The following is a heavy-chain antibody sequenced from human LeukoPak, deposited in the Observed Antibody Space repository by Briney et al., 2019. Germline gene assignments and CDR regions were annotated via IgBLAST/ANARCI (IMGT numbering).Heavy chain of an antibody. CDR2: ISSSSTI. J-gene: IGHJ3*02. Sequence: GGSLRLSCVASGFSFTTHAMGWVRQAPGKGLEWVSYISSSSTIYYADSVKGRFTISRDNAKNSLYLQMNSLRAEDTAVYYCARGGVLRFLEWLGAFDIWGQGTMVTVSS. D-gene: IGHD3-3*01. V-gene: IGHV3-48*01. CDR3: ARGGVLRFLEWLGAFDI. CDR1: GFSFTTHA.